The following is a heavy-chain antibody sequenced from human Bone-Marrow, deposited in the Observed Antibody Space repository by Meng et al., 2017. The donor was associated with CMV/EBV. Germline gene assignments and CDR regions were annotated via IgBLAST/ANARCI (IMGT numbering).Heavy chain of an antibody. Sequence: GGSLRLSCAASGFTFSSYAMHWVRQAPGKGLEWVAVISYDGSNKYYADSMKGRFTISRDNSKNTLYLQMNSLRAEDTAVYYCARDIVVVIAMIFDYWGQGTLVTVSS. CDR1: GFTFSSYA. D-gene: IGHD2-21*01. V-gene: IGHV3-30-3*01. CDR2: ISYDGSNK. J-gene: IGHJ4*02. CDR3: ARDIVVVIAMIFDY.